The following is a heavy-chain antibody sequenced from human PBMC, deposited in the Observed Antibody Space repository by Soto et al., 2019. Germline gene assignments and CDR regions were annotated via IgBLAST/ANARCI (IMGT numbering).Heavy chain of an antibody. CDR2: IYYSGST. J-gene: IGHJ3*02. Sequence: QVQLQESGPGLVKPSETLSLTCTVSGGSISTYYWSWIRQPPGKGPECIGYIYYSGSTNYNPSLKSRVTISVDTSKNQFSRKLSSVTAADTAVYYCARVRITIPPRGAFDIWCQGTMVTVSS. CDR3: ARVRITIPPRGAFDI. CDR1: GGSISTYY. V-gene: IGHV4-59*01. D-gene: IGHD3-10*01.